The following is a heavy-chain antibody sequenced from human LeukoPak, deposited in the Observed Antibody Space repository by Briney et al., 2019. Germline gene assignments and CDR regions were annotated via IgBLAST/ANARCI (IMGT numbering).Heavy chain of an antibody. J-gene: IGHJ2*01. CDR1: GFSISIGHY. CDR2: ISHSGNT. Sequence: PSETLSLTCAVSGFSISIGHYWAWIRQSPGKGLEWIGTISHSGNTYYNSSLKSRLAVSVDTSRNHFSLNLSSLTAADTAVYHCARARVVHYNFRSGLHWYFDVWGRGTLVTVSS. V-gene: IGHV4-38-2*01. D-gene: IGHD3-3*01. CDR3: ARARVVHYNFRSGLHWYFDV.